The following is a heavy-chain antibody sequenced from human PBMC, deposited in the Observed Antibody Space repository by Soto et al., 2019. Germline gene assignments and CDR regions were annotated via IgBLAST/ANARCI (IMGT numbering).Heavy chain of an antibody. J-gene: IGHJ6*01. V-gene: IGHV1-18*01. CDR2: ISAKNGDT. CDR1: GYSFTRNG. CDR3: VRDRDSDTWPSRDV. D-gene: IGHD1-26*01. Sequence: QVHLVQSGAELKKPGASVRVSCKASGYSFTRNGISWVRQAPGQGLEWMGWISAKNGDTNYAQKFQGRVIITTDTSTSTAYMELRSLRSDDTAVYYCVRDRDSDTWPSRDVW.